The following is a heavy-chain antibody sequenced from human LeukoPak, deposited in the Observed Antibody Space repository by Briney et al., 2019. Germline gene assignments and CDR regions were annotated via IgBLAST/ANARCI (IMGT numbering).Heavy chain of an antibody. CDR1: GYSFSSYW. CDR3: ARPYCSGGSCYPDDAFDI. D-gene: IGHD2-15*01. J-gene: IGHJ3*02. V-gene: IGHV5-51*01. Sequence: GESLKISCKGSGYSFSSYWIGWVRQMPGKGLEWMGIIYPGDSDTRYSPSFQGQVTISADKSISTAYLQWSSLKASDTAMYYCARPYCSGGSCYPDDAFDIWGQGTMVTVSS. CDR2: IYPGDSDT.